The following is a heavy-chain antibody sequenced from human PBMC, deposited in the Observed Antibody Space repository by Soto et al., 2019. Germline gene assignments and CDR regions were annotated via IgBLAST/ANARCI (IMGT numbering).Heavy chain of an antibody. Sequence: VKVSCKASGYTFIDYYMHWVRQAPGQGFEWMGRISPRSGGTNYAQRFQGRVTMTWDTSLNTAYMELSSLISEDTAVYYCARPPGYISDWYYFDLWGQGTLVTVSS. CDR2: ISPRSGGT. CDR1: GYTFIDYY. V-gene: IGHV1-2*02. J-gene: IGHJ4*02. CDR3: ARPPGYISDWYYFDL. D-gene: IGHD3-9*01.